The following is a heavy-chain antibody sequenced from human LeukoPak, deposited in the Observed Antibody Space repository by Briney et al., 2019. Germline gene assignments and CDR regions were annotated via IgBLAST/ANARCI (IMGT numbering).Heavy chain of an antibody. D-gene: IGHD5-12*01. CDR2: ITGSGSST. CDR3: AKDGGYDYSLDAFDI. Sequence: GSLRLSCAASGFTFSSYAMSWVRQTPGKGLEWVSAITGSGSSTYYADSVKGRFTISRDNSKNTLYLQMNSLRAEDTAVYYCAKDGGYDYSLDAFDIWGQGTMVTVSS. CDR1: GFTFSSYA. V-gene: IGHV3-23*01. J-gene: IGHJ3*02.